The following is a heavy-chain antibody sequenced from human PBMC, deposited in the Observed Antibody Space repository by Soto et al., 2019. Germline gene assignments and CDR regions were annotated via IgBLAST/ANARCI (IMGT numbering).Heavy chain of an antibody. J-gene: IGHJ4*02. D-gene: IGHD3-16*01. CDR2: MDPKSGNT. V-gene: IGHV1-8*01. CDR1: GYTFTSYD. CDR3: ARGGRYDN. Sequence: ASVKVSCKASGYTFTSYDINWVRQATGQGLEWMGWMDPKSGNTGYALKFQGRVTMTRNTSISTVYMELSRLRSEDTAVYYCARGGRYDNWGQGTAVTVSS.